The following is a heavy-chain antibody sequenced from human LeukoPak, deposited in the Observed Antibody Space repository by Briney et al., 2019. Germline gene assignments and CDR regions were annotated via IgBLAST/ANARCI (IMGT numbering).Heavy chain of an antibody. CDR2: ISSSSSYI. D-gene: IGHD2-15*01. CDR1: GFTFSSYS. J-gene: IGHJ3*02. V-gene: IGHV3-21*01. CDR3: ARSYCRGGSCYSADGFDI. Sequence: GGSLRLSCAASGFTFSSYSMNWVRQAPGKGLEWVSFISSSSSYIYYADSMKGRFTISRDNAKNSLHLQMNSLRAEDTAVYYCARSYCRGGSCYSADGFDIWGQGTMVSVSS.